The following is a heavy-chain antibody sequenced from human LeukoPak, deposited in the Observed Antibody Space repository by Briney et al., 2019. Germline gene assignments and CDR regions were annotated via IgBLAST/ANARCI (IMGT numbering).Heavy chain of an antibody. Sequence: SQSLSLTCAVSGGPISSAGYSWSWIRQPPGKGLEWIGYIYHRGSTNYNPSLKSRVTMSVDTSKNQFSLKLSSVTAADTAVYYCARDLGPRGPRITIFGVVIRPHDAFDIWGQGTMITVSS. J-gene: IGHJ3*02. CDR3: ARDLGPRGPRITIFGVVIRPHDAFDI. D-gene: IGHD3-3*01. CDR2: IYHRGST. CDR1: GGPISSAGYS. V-gene: IGHV4-30-2*01.